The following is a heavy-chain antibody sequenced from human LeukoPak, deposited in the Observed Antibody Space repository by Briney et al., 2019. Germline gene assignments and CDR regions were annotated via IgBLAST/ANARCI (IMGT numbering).Heavy chain of an antibody. CDR2: ISSSSSYI. J-gene: IGHJ4*02. V-gene: IGHV3-21*01. CDR1: GFTFSSYS. CDR3: AKVNQDTAMDV. Sequence: GGSLRLSCAASGFTFSSYSMNWVRQAPGKGLEWVSSISSSSSYIYYADSVKGRFTISRDNSKNTLYLQMNSLRAEDTAVYYCAKVNQDTAMDVWGQGTLVTVSS. D-gene: IGHD5-18*01.